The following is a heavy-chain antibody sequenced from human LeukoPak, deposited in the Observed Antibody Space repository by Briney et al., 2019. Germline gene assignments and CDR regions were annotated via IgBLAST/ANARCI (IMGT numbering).Heavy chain of an antibody. CDR3: ARGTTGAYFGTLPYFDY. CDR1: GASINGYY. CDR2: IYYSGST. Sequence: SEPLSLTCSVSGASINGYYWSWIRQPPGKGLECIGYIYYSGSTNYNPSLESRVTISLDTSRNQFSLRLRSVTAADTAVYFCARGTTGAYFGTLPYFDYWGQGSLVTVSS. D-gene: IGHD7-27*01. J-gene: IGHJ4*02. V-gene: IGHV4-59*01.